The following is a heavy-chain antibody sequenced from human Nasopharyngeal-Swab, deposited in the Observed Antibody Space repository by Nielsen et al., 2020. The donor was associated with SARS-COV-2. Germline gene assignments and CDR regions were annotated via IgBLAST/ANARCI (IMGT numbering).Heavy chain of an antibody. D-gene: IGHD2-2*01. Sequence: GESLKISCAASGFTFSSYGMHWVRQAPGKGPEWVAVIWYDGSNKYYADSVKGRFTISRDNSKNTLYLQMNSLRAEDTAVYYCARDRSSSTSFFDHWGQGTLVTVSS. J-gene: IGHJ4*02. CDR3: ARDRSSSTSFFDH. V-gene: IGHV3-33*08. CDR1: GFTFSSYG. CDR2: IWYDGSNK.